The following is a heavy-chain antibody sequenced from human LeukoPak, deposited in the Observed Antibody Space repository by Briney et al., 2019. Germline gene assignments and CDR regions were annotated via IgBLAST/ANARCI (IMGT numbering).Heavy chain of an antibody. D-gene: IGHD6-19*01. CDR1: GFTFSSYG. CDR2: IRYDGSNK. J-gene: IGHJ4*02. V-gene: IGHV3-30*02. Sequence: GGSLRFSCAASGFTFSSYGMHWVRKGPGKGLEWVAFIRYDGSNKDYDDSVKGRFTISRDNSKNTLYLQITSLRPEATSGYYCAKDGYSSGWYSGYFDYWGQGTLVTVSS. CDR3: AKDGYSSGWYSGYFDY.